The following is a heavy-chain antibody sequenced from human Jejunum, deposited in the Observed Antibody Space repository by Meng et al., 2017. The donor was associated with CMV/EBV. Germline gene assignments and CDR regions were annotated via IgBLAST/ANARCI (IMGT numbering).Heavy chain of an antibody. CDR3: ARDLAVGRIWFDP. V-gene: IGHV3-33*01. CDR2: LCFHGRDM. Sequence: SCLTFGHFCMPWVPQPPGKGLEWVADLCFHGRDMYYPDSVKGRFTISRDDSKSTVYLQMNSLRVEDTAVYYCARDLAVGRIWFDPWGQGTLVTVSS. D-gene: IGHD6-19*01. CDR1: CLTFGHFC. J-gene: IGHJ5*02.